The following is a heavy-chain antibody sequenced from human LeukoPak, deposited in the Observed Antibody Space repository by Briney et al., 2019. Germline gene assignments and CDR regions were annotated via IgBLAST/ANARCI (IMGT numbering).Heavy chain of an antibody. CDR3: ASRVGPTQPVKTWFAP. Sequence: GESLKISCKGSGYSFTSYWIGWVRQMPGKGLEWMGIIYPGDSDTRYSPSFQGQVTISADKSISTAYLQWSSLKASDTARYYCASRVGPTQPVKTWFAPWAREPWSPSPQ. D-gene: IGHD1-26*01. CDR1: GYSFTSYW. V-gene: IGHV5-51*01. J-gene: IGHJ5*02. CDR2: IYPGDSDT.